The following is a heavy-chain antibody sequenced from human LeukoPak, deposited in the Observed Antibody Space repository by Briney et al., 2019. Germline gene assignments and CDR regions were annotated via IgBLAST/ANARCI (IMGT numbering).Heavy chain of an antibody. Sequence: ASVKVSCKASGYIFTVYYMHWVRQAPGQGLEWMGWINPNSGGTNYAQKFQGRVTMARDTSISTAYMELSRLRSDDTAVYYRAREPYSSYYWGQGTLVTVSS. CDR2: INPNSGGT. D-gene: IGHD6-13*01. V-gene: IGHV1-2*02. CDR1: GYIFTVYY. J-gene: IGHJ4*02. CDR3: AREPYSSYY.